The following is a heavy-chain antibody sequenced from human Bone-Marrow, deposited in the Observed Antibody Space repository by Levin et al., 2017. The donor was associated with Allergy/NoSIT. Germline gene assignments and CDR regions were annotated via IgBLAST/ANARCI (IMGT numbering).Heavy chain of an antibody. J-gene: IGHJ6*02. CDR1: GGSISNSAYY. CDR3: ARDLSSAWSGMDV. Sequence: SETLSLTCTVSGGSISNSAYYWAWIRQTPGRGLEWIGSIYYSGSTDYNPSLKSRVTMSVDTSKNQFSLKVKYVTAADTAVYYCARDLSSAWSGMDVWGQGTTVTVSS. CDR2: IYYSGST. V-gene: IGHV4-39*07. D-gene: IGHD2-2*01.